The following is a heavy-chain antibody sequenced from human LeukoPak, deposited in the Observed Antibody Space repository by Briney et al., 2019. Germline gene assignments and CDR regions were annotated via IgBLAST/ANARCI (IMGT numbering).Heavy chain of an antibody. V-gene: IGHV3-53*01. D-gene: IGHD2-2*01. J-gene: IGHJ4*02. CDR3: ARDSSSHYYFDY. CDR1: GFAVTSNH. Sequence: PGGSLRLSCVASGFAVTSNHMNWVRQAPGKGLEWVSIFYIGGTTKYTDSVKGRFTISRDNSKNTVYLQMSSLRAEDTAVYYCARDSSSHYYFDYWGQGTLVTVSS. CDR2: FYIGGTT.